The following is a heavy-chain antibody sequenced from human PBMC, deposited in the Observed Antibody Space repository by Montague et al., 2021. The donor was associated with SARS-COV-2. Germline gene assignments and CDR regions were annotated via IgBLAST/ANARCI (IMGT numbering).Heavy chain of an antibody. V-gene: IGHV4-59*01. Sequence: SETLSLTCTVSGGSISSNFWCWIRQPPGKGLEWIGYIYYSGSTNYNPSLKSRVTISVDTSKKQYSLQLSSVTAADTAVYYCAGTRGYDPLFDFWGQGTLVTVSS. CDR3: AGTRGYDPLFDF. J-gene: IGHJ4*02. CDR1: GGSISSNF. CDR2: IYYSGST. D-gene: IGHD5-12*01.